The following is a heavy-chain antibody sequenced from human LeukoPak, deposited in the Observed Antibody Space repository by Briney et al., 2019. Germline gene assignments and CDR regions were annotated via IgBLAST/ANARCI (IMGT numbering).Heavy chain of an antibody. Sequence: PGGSLRLSCAASGFTFDDYAMHWVRQAPGKGLEWVSLISWDGGSTYYADSVKGRFTISRDNSKNSLYLQMNSLRAEDTALYYCAKGQTTVTPANYYFDYWGQGTLVTVSS. CDR3: AKGQTTVTPANYYFDY. CDR2: ISWDGGST. V-gene: IGHV3-43D*03. CDR1: GFTFDDYA. D-gene: IGHD4-17*01. J-gene: IGHJ4*02.